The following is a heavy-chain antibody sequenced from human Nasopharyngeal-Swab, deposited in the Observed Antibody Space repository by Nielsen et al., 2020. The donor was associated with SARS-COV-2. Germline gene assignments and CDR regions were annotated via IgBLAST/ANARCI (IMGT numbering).Heavy chain of an antibody. CDR3: ARQVIRYPQYSSSWYYYYYGMDV. CDR2: INPSGGST. V-gene: IGHV1-46*01. D-gene: IGHD6-13*01. J-gene: IGHJ6*02. CDR1: GGTFSSYA. Sequence: ASVKVSCKASGGTFSSYAISWVRQAPGQGLEWMGIINPSGGSTSYAQKFQGRVTMTRDTSTSTVYMELSSLRSEDTAVYYCARQVIRYPQYSSSWYYYYYGMDVWGQGTTVTVSS.